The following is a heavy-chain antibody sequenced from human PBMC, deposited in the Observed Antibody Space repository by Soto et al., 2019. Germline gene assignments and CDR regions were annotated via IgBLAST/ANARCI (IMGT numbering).Heavy chain of an antibody. V-gene: IGHV3-30*18. J-gene: IGHJ4*01. CDR1: GFTFSSFG. CDR2: ISYDGTEE. D-gene: IGHD3-3*02. CDR3: AKGRFDVVTISPFDH. Sequence: GGSLRLSCAASGFTFSSFGMHWVRQAPGKGLEWVAVISYDGTEEKYADSVKGRATVSRDNSKNTAYLQMNRLRGDDSAIYYCAKGRFDVVTISPFDHSGQGTLVTVSS.